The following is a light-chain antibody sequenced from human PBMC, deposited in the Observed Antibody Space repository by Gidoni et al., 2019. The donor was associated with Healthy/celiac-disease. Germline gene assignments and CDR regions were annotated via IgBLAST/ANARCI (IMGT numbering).Light chain of an antibody. CDR2: AAS. CDR1: QSISSY. J-gene: IGKJ3*01. Sequence: DIQMTQSPSSLSASVGDRVTITCRASQSISSYLNWYQQKPGKAPKLLIYAASSLQSGVPSRVSGSGSGTDFTLTSSSLQPEDVATYYCQQSYSTLTFGPGTKVDSK. V-gene: IGKV1-39*01. CDR3: QQSYSTLT.